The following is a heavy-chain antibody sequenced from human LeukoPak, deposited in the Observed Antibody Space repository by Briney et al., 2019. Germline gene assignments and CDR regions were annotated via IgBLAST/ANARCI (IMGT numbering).Heavy chain of an antibody. Sequence: GGSLRLSCAASGFTFSSYGMHWVRQAPGKGLEWVAVISYDGSNKYYAGSVKGRFTISRDNSKNTRYLQMNSLRAEDTAVYYCAKLGNYYDILTGFDYWGQGTLVTVSS. V-gene: IGHV3-30*18. CDR2: ISYDGSNK. CDR3: AKLGNYYDILTGFDY. CDR1: GFTFSSYG. J-gene: IGHJ4*02. D-gene: IGHD3-9*01.